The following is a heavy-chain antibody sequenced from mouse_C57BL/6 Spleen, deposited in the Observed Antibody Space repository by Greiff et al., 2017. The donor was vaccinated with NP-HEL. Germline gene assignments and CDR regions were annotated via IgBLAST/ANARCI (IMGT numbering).Heavy chain of an antibody. Sequence: EVKLMESGGGLVKPGGSLKLSCAASGFTFSDYGMHWVRQAPEKGLEWVAYISSGSSTNYYADTVKGRFTISRDNAKNTLFLQMTSLRSEDTAMYYCARDYCYAMDYWGQGTSVTVSS. CDR2: ISSGSSTN. J-gene: IGHJ4*01. D-gene: IGHD1-1*01. V-gene: IGHV5-17*01. CDR1: GFTFSDYG. CDR3: ARDYCYAMDY.